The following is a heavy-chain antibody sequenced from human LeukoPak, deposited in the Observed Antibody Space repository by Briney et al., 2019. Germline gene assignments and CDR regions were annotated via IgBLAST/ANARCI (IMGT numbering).Heavy chain of an antibody. CDR3: ARQLVLDY. Sequence: PGGSLRLSCAASGFTFSSYWMHWVRQAPGKGLVWVSRINGDGSSTSYADSVKGRFTISRDNAKNTLYLQMNSLRAEDTAVYYCARQLVLDYWGQGTLVTVSS. D-gene: IGHD6-6*01. V-gene: IGHV3-74*01. CDR1: GFTFSSYW. J-gene: IGHJ4*02. CDR2: INGDGSST.